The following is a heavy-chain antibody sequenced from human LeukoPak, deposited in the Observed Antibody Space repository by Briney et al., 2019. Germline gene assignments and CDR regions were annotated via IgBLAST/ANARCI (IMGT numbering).Heavy chain of an antibody. J-gene: IGHJ2*01. CDR2: ISSSSSYI. V-gene: IGHV3-21*01. CDR3: ARGVSYDFWSGYYGQWYFDL. Sequence: GGSLRLSYAASGFTFSSYSMNWVRQAPGKGLEWVSSISSSSSYIYYADSVKGRFTISRDNAKNSLYLQMNSLRAEDTAVYYCARGVSYDFWSGYYGQWYFDLWGRGTLVTVSS. D-gene: IGHD3-3*01. CDR1: GFTFSSYS.